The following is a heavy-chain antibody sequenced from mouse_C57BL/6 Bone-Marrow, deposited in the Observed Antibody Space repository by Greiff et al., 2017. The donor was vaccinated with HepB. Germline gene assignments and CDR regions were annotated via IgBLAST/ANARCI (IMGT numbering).Heavy chain of an antibody. CDR1: GFTFSDYG. D-gene: IGHD4-1*01. CDR3: ARRDNWERFAY. V-gene: IGHV5-17*01. Sequence: EVKLVESGGGLVKPGGSLKLSCAASGFTFSDYGMHWVRQAPEKGLEWVAYISSGSSTIYYADTVKGRFTISRDNAKNTLFLQMTSLRSEDTAMYYCARRDNWERFAYWGQGTLVTVSA. J-gene: IGHJ3*01. CDR2: ISSGSSTI.